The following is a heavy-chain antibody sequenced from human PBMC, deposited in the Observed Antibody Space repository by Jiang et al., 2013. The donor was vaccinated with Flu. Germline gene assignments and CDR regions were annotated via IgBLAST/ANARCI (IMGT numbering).Heavy chain of an antibody. CDR1: GGSISSSNWW. J-gene: IGHJ3*02. CDR3: ARIRYGDYWEDAFDI. Sequence: TLSLTCAVSGGSISSSNWWSWVRQPPGKALEWLALIDWDDDKYYSTSLKTRLTISKDTSKNQVVLTMTNMDPVDTATYYCARIRYGDYWEDAFDIWGQGTMVTVSS. CDR2: IDWDDDK. V-gene: IGHV2-70*18. D-gene: IGHD4-17*01.